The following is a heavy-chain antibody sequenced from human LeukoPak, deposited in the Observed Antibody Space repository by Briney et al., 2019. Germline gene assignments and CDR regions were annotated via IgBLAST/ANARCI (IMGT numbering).Heavy chain of an antibody. J-gene: IGHJ4*02. CDR3: AKDLGVSRYFDTPNFDY. V-gene: IGHV3-23*01. D-gene: IGHD3-9*01. CDR2: ISGSGGST. Sequence: PGGSLRLSCAASGFTFSSYAMSWVRQAPGKGLEWVSAISGSGGSTYYADSVKGRFTISRDNSKNTLYLQMNSLRAEDTAVYYCAKDLGVSRYFDTPNFDYWGQGTLVTVSS. CDR1: GFTFSSYA.